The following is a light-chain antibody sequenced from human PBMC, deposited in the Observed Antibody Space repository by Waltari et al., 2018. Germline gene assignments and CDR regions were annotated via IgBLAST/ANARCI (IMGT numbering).Light chain of an antibody. CDR1: SLKDYY. CDR2: GKN. Sequence: SSELTQDPAVSVALGQTVRITCQGDSLKDYYASWYQQKPGQAPILVIYGKNTRPSGIPDRFSGSNSGNTASLTITGAQAEDEADYYCNSRDTSGAHLFFGGGTKLTVL. V-gene: IGLV3-19*01. CDR3: NSRDTSGAHLF. J-gene: IGLJ2*01.